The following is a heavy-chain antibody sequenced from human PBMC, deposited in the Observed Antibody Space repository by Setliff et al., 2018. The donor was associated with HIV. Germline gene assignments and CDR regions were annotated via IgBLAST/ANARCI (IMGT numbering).Heavy chain of an antibody. Sequence: SETLSLTCTVSGDSINTHYWSWIRQPPGKGLEWIGCISHSGNTNFNPSLNSRVTISLDTSKNQFSLRLTSLTAADTALYFCARSVVVYGGDSVPFDIWGPGTLVTVSS. V-gene: IGHV4-59*11. CDR1: GDSINTHY. CDR3: ARSVVVYGGDSVPFDI. D-gene: IGHD2-21*02. CDR2: ISHSGNT. J-gene: IGHJ3*02.